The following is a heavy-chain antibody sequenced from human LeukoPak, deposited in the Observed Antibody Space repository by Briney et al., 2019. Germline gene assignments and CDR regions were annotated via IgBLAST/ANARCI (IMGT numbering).Heavy chain of an antibody. CDR3: AKIRFLVYMDV. CDR2: IYYSGST. D-gene: IGHD3-3*01. J-gene: IGHJ6*03. V-gene: IGHV4-39*07. Sequence: SETLSLTCTVSGGSISSSSYYWGWIRQPPGKGLEWIGSIYYSGSTYYNPSLKSRVTISVDTSKNQFSLKLSSVTAADTAVYYCAKIRFLVYMDVWGKGTTVTVS. CDR1: GGSISSSSYY.